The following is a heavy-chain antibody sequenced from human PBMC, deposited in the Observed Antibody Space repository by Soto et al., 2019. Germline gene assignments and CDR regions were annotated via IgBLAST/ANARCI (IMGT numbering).Heavy chain of an antibody. CDR1: GDSISSSSHF. J-gene: IGHJ6*03. CDR2: ISYRGST. Sequence: QLQLQESGPGLAKPSETLSLTCTVSGDSISSSSHFWGWIRQPPGKGLEWIGSISYRGSTSYSPSLENRVTMSVDTSKNQFSLKLTTVTAADTAVYYCARQASYYDCWNSRSLNHYYYYLDVWGEGTTVTVSS. V-gene: IGHV4-39*01. CDR3: ARQASYYDCWNSRSLNHYYYYLDV. D-gene: IGHD3-3*01.